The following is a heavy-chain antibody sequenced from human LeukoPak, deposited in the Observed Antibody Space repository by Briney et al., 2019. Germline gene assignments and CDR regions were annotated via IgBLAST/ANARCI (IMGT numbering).Heavy chain of an antibody. D-gene: IGHD6-13*01. CDR1: GFTFSSYA. CDR2: ISGSGGST. V-gene: IGHV3-23*01. Sequence: GGSLRLSCAASGFTFSSYALSWVRQAPGKGLEWVSAISGSGGSTYYADFVKGRFTISRDNSKNTLYLQMNSLRAEDTAVYYCANPLWQQPEHNWFDPWGQGTLVTVSS. CDR3: ANPLWQQPEHNWFDP. J-gene: IGHJ5*02.